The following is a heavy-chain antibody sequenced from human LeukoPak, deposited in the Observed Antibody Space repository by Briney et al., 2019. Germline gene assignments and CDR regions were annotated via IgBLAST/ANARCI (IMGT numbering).Heavy chain of an antibody. Sequence: KSSETLSLTCTVSGGSISSSSYYWGWIRQPPGKGLEWIGYIYYSGSTNYNPSLKSRVTISVDTSKNQFSLKLTSVTAADTAVYYCARYSSDWGIFDYWGQGTLVTVSS. CDR1: GGSISSSSYY. CDR3: ARYSSDWGIFDY. D-gene: IGHD6-25*01. CDR2: IYYSGST. V-gene: IGHV4-61*05. J-gene: IGHJ4*02.